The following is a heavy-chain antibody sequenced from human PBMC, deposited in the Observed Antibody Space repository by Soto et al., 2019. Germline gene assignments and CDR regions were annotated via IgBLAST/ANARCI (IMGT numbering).Heavy chain of an antibody. Sequence: QVQLVESGGGVVQPGTSLRLSCAASGFTFSRHGMHWVRQTPGKGLEWLAVILNDASGHWYADSVKGRFTISRDNFENTLYPQMNGLRLEDKAMYYCARDDDYPDNGFDYWGQGTLVTVSS. V-gene: IGHV3-33*01. CDR2: ILNDASGH. J-gene: IGHJ4*02. D-gene: IGHD4-17*01. CDR3: ARDDDYPDNGFDY. CDR1: GFTFSRHG.